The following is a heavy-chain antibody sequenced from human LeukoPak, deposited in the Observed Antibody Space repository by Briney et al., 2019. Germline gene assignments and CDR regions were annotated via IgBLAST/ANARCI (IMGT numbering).Heavy chain of an antibody. CDR1: GFTFDDYA. CDR3: AKDDDSDRGFDY. J-gene: IGHJ4*01. Sequence: PGGSLRLSCAASGFTFDDYAMHWVRQAPGKSLEWVSGISWNSNNIDYADSVKGRFTISRDNAKNSLYLQMNSLRPEDTALYYCAKDDDSDRGFDYWGQGTLVTVSS. D-gene: IGHD3-22*01. CDR2: ISWNSNNI. V-gene: IGHV3-9*01.